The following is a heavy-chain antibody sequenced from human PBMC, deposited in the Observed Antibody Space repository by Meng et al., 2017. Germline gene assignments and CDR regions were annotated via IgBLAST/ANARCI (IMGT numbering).Heavy chain of an antibody. CDR1: GSTVSRYS. V-gene: IGHV3-21*01. CDR2: ISSSSCII. J-gene: IGHJ4*02. CDR3: ARSSGYDRTQPDY. D-gene: IGHD5-12*01. Sequence: EMWEGGRGQIRLGGSQNSSVAASGSTVSRYSMDWVRQATGKGLEWVSPISSSSCIIFYADSVKGRFTIYRDNAKNSLYLQMNSLRAEDTAVYYCARSSGYDRTQPDYWGQGTLVTVSS.